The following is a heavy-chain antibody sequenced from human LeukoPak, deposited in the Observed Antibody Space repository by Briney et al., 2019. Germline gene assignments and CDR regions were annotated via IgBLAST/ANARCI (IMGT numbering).Heavy chain of an antibody. V-gene: IGHV3-23*01. CDR3: AKDRAYYYDSSGYGAYFDY. CDR2: ISGSGGST. CDR1: GFTFSSYA. Sequence: GGSLRLSCAASGFTFSSYAMSWVRRAPGKGLEWVSAISGSGGSTYYADSVKGRFTISRDNSKNTLYLQMNSLRAEDTAVYYCAKDRAYYYDSSGYGAYFDYWGQGTLVTVSS. D-gene: IGHD3-22*01. J-gene: IGHJ4*02.